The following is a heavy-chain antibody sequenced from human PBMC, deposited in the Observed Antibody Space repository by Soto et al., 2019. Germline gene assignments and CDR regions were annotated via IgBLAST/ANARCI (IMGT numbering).Heavy chain of an antibody. Sequence: SETLSLTCTVSGGSISSYYWSWIRQPPGKGLEWIGYIYYSGSTNYNPSLKSRVTISVDTSKNQFSLKLSSVTAADTAVYYCARAGSYYGSGSSGWVYYYYGMDVWGQGTTVTVS. CDR2: IYYSGST. CDR3: ARAGSYYGSGSSGWVYYYYGMDV. V-gene: IGHV4-59*01. J-gene: IGHJ6*02. D-gene: IGHD3-10*01. CDR1: GGSISSYY.